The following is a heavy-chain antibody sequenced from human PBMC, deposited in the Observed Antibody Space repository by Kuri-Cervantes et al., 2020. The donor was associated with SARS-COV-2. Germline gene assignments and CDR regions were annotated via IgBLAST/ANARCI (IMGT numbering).Heavy chain of an antibody. J-gene: IGHJ6*03. CDR2: ISAYNGNT. Sequence: ASVKVSCKASGYTFTSYGISWVRQAPGQGLEWMGWISAYNGNTNYAQKLQGRVTMTTDTSTSTAYMELRSLRSDDTAVYYCARSIAVAEYYYYYHYMDVWGKGTTVTVSS. V-gene: IGHV1-18*01. CDR1: GYTFTSYG. CDR3: ARSIAVAEYYYYYHYMDV. D-gene: IGHD6-19*01.